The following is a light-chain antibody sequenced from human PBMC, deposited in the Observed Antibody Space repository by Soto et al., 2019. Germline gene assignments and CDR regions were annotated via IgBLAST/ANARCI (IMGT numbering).Light chain of an antibody. CDR2: DVS. V-gene: IGLV2-14*01. CDR3: SSYTSSSTLYV. CDR1: SSDVGGYNY. J-gene: IGLJ1*01. Sequence: QSALTQPASVSGSPGQSITISCTGTSSDVGGYNYVSWYQQHPGKAPKLMIYDVSNRPSGVSNRFFGSKSGNTASLTISGLQAEDEADYYCSSYTSSSTLYVFGTGTKLTVL.